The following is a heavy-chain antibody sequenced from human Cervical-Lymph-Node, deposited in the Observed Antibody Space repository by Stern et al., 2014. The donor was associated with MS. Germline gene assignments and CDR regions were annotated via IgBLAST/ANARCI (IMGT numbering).Heavy chain of an antibody. D-gene: IGHD5-24*01. J-gene: IGHJ4*02. V-gene: IGHV3-11*01. Sequence: VQLEESGGGLVKPGGSLRLSCAASGFTFSDYYMNWIRQAPGKGLEWVAYISSSGCTTYYADSVKGRFTISRDNARNSLDLQMNSLRAEDTAVYYCARDPQRRDGYNFDYWGQGALVTVSS. CDR3: ARDPQRRDGYNFDY. CDR1: GFTFSDYY. CDR2: ISSSGCTT.